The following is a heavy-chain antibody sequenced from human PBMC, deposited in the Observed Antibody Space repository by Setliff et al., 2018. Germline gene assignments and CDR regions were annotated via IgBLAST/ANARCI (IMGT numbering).Heavy chain of an antibody. CDR3: ARNRVALYDAFDI. CDR2: IHPSNSDT. CDR1: GYSFTDYW. V-gene: IGHV5-51*01. D-gene: IGHD5-12*01. J-gene: IGHJ3*02. Sequence: PGESLKISCKGSGYSFTDYWIGWVRQMPGEGLEWMGIIHPSNSDTVYSPSFQGQVTISADRSITTAYLQWSSLKASDTVTYYCARNRVALYDAFDIWGQGTMVTVSS.